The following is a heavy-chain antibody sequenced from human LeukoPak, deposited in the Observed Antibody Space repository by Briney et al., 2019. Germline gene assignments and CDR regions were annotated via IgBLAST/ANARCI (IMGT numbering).Heavy chain of an antibody. D-gene: IGHD3-10*01. CDR2: IKQDGSEK. V-gene: IGHV3-7*01. CDR3: VRSLERFGTRDY. Sequence: GGSLRLSCAASGFIFGAYWMTWVRQAPGKGLEWVANIKQDGSEKYYMDSVKGRFTISRDNAKKSLFLQMNSLTAEDTALYYCVRSLERFGTRDYWGQGTLVTVSP. J-gene: IGHJ4*02. CDR1: GFIFGAYW.